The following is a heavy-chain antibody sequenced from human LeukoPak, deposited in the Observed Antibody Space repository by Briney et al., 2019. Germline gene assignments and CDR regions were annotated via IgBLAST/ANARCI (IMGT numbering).Heavy chain of an antibody. CDR3: ASSSIAAAGDDAFDI. CDR1: GYTFTSYG. CDR2: ISAYNGNT. V-gene: IGHV1-18*01. J-gene: IGHJ3*02. D-gene: IGHD6-13*01. Sequence: GASVKVSCKASGYTFTSYGISWVRQAPGQGLEWMGWISAYNGNTNYAQKLQGRVTMTTDTSTSTAYMELRSLRSDDTAVYYCASSSIAAAGDDAFDIWGQGTMVTVSS.